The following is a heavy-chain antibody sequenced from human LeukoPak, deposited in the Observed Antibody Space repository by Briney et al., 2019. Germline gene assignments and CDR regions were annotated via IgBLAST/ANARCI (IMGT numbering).Heavy chain of an antibody. CDR3: ARGVSYYDSSGYYYFDY. CDR2: IIPIFGTA. D-gene: IGHD3-22*01. Sequence: SVNVSCKASGGTFSSYAISWVRQAPGQGLEWMGGIIPIFGTANYAQKFQGRVTITADESTSTAYMELSSLRSEDTAVYYCARGVSYYDSSGYYYFDYWGQGTLVTVSS. J-gene: IGHJ4*02. V-gene: IGHV1-69*01. CDR1: GGTFSSYA.